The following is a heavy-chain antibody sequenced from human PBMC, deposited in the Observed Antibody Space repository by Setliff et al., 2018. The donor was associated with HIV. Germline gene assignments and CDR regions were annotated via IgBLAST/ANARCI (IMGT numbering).Heavy chain of an antibody. CDR1: GGSFSGFY. D-gene: IGHD5-18*01. Sequence: SETLSLTCAVYGGSFSGFYWTFIRQSPGKGLEWIGEVTPSGATNYLPSLKSRVTMSLDTSKNQFSLKMTSVTAADTALYYCSNWNTTIDEDAWGQGTLVTVSS. V-gene: IGHV4-34*01. CDR3: SNWNTTIDEDA. CDR2: VTPSGAT. J-gene: IGHJ5*02.